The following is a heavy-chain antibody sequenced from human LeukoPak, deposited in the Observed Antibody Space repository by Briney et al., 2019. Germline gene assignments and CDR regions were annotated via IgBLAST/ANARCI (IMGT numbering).Heavy chain of an antibody. Sequence: PGGSLRLSCATSGFTFSSYGMHWVRQAPGKGLEWVAFIRYDGSNKYYADSVKGRLTISRENSENTLYLQMNSLRAEQTAVYYCAKVGSGGSYYQGGIDYWGQGTLVTVSS. D-gene: IGHD1-26*01. CDR2: IRYDGSNK. CDR1: GFTFSSYG. CDR3: AKVGSGGSYYQGGIDY. J-gene: IGHJ4*02. V-gene: IGHV3-30*02.